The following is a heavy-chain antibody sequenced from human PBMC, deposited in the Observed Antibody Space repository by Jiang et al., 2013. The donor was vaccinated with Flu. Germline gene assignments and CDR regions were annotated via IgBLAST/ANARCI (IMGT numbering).Heavy chain of an antibody. J-gene: IGHJ4*02. D-gene: IGHD3-22*01. CDR1: GGIFSSSA. CDR2: IIPTFGIV. Sequence: SGAEVKKPGSSVKVSCKASGGIFSSSAISWVRQAPGQGLEWMGRIIPTFGIVNYAQKFQGRVTMTEDTSTDTAYMELSSLRSEDTAVYYCATERDSSGWWFDYWGQGTLVTVSS. CDR3: ATERDSSGWWFDY. V-gene: IGHV1-69*04.